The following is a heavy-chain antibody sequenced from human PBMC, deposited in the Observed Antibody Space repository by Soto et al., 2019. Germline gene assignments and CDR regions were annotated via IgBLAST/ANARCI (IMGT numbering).Heavy chain of an antibody. Sequence: QVQLQESGPGLVKLSETLSLTCSVSGGSMRNYYWSWMRQTPGKGLEWIGYIDYSGSTNYNPSLMGRATISVDTSRTQLSLRLTSVTAADPAVYHCARADTSGSGRYTPFDAFDIWGQGTMVTVSS. CDR1: GGSMRNYY. J-gene: IGHJ3*02. CDR2: IDYSGST. V-gene: IGHV4-59*01. CDR3: ARADTSGSGRYTPFDAFDI. D-gene: IGHD3-10*01.